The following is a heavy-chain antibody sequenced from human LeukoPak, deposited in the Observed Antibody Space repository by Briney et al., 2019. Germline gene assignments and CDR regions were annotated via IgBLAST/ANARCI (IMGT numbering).Heavy chain of an antibody. J-gene: IGHJ4*02. CDR1: GYSISSGYY. Sequence: PSETLSLTCAVSGYSISSGYYWGWIRQPPGKGLEWIGSIYHSGSTYYNPSLKSRVTISADTSKNQFSLKLSSVTAADTAVYYCARLREIAVAGTGIFDYWGQGTLVTVSS. D-gene: IGHD6-13*01. CDR3: ARLREIAVAGTGIFDY. V-gene: IGHV4-38-2*01. CDR2: IYHSGST.